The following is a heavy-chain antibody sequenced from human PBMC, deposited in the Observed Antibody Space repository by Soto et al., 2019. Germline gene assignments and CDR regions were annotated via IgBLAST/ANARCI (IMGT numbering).Heavy chain of an antibody. D-gene: IGHD3-10*01. CDR3: ARDSGSDLSAPGAVFDY. CDR2: ISDYNGNT. V-gene: IGHV1-18*01. CDR1: GYTFSSYG. J-gene: IGHJ4*02. Sequence: QVQLVQSGVEVKKPGASVKVSCRASGYTFSSYGMSWVRQAPGQGLEWLGWISDYNGNTKYAQKVQGRVTLTTDTSTRTAYMELRSLRYDDTAVDYWARDSGSDLSAPGAVFDYWGQGTLVTVSS.